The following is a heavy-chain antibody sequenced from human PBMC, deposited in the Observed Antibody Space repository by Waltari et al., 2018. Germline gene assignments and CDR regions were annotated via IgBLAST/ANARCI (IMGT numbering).Heavy chain of an antibody. V-gene: IGHV1-69*05. D-gene: IGHD5-12*01. Sequence: QVQLVQSGAEVTKPGSSVKVSCKASRGTFRSYSISWVRQAPGQGLEWMGGIIPIFGTANYAQKFQGRVTITTDESTSTAYMELSSLRSEDTAVYYCAREGGYDYYYYGMDVWGQGTTVTVSS. CDR1: RGTFRSYS. CDR3: AREGGYDYYYYGMDV. CDR2: IIPIFGTA. J-gene: IGHJ6*02.